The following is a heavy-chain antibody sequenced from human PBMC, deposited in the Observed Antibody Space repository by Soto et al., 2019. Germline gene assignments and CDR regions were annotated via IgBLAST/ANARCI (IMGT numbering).Heavy chain of an antibody. CDR3: ARGGGYDSFDY. D-gene: IGHD5-12*01. V-gene: IGHV4-30-2*06. J-gene: IGHJ4*02. Sequence: QVQQQQWGAGLLKPSETLSLTCTVSGASISYGGFSWSWIRQSPGKGLEWIGYISHLENTYFHPSFKSRLTMSIDRRRNQFSLNLSSVTAADMAVYYCARGGGYDSFDYWGQGVLVTVSS. CDR1: GASISYGGFS. CDR2: ISHLENT.